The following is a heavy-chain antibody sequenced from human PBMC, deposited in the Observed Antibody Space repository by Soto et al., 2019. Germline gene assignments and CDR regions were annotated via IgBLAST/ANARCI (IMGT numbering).Heavy chain of an antibody. CDR3: ARAREDSSGWFDH. J-gene: IGHJ5*02. D-gene: IGHD6-19*01. CDR2: INAKNGAT. Sequence: QVQLVQSGAEVRKLGASVKVSCKASGYIFSGNYLHWVRRAPGQGLEWMAWINAKNGATNYAQKFRGRATVTRDTSISTTYLELSGLTSDDTAVYYCARAREDSSGWFDHWGQGTQVTVSP. CDR1: GYIFSGNY. V-gene: IGHV1-2*02.